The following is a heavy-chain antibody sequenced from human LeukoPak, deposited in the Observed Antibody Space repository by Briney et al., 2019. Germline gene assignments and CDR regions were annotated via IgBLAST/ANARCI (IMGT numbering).Heavy chain of an antibody. J-gene: IGHJ6*03. Sequence: DGSEKYYVDSVKGRFTISRDNAKNSLYLQMNSLRAEDTAVYYCARYYGNYYYYYYMDVWGKGTTVTISS. V-gene: IGHV3-7*01. D-gene: IGHD3-3*01. CDR3: ARYYGNYYYYYYMDV. CDR2: DGSEK.